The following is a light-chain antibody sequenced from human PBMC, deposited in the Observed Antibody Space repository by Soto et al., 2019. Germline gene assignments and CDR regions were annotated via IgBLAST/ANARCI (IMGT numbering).Light chain of an antibody. CDR1: SSNIGNNY. J-gene: IGLJ3*02. Sequence: QSVLTQPASVSGSPGQSITISCSGSSSNIGNNYVSWYQQLPGTAPKLLIYDNNKRPSGIPDRFSGSKSGTSATLGITGLQTGDEADYYCGTWDSSLSAGVFGGGTKLTVL. CDR2: DNN. CDR3: GTWDSSLSAGV. V-gene: IGLV1-51*01.